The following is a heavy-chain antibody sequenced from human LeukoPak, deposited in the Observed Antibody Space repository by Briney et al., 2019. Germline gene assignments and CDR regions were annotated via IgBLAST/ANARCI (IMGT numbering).Heavy chain of an antibody. CDR1: GFTFSSYG. V-gene: IGHV3-30*18. D-gene: IGHD3-3*01. CDR3: ANDHDDLLEWLLFVPPGLDY. Sequence: GGSLRLSCAASGFTFSSYGMHWVRQAPGKGLEWVAVISYDGSNKYYADSVKGRFTISRDNSKNTLYLQMNSLRAEDTAVYYCANDHDDLLEWLLFVPPGLDYWGQGTLVTVFS. CDR2: ISYDGSNK. J-gene: IGHJ4*02.